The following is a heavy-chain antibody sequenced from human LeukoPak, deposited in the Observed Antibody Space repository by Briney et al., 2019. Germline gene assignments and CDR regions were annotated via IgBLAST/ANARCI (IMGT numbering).Heavy chain of an antibody. CDR3: VRDYQWAFDY. D-gene: IGHD1-26*01. J-gene: IGHJ4*02. V-gene: IGHV3-48*01. CDR2: ISSDTI. Sequence: PGGSLRLSCAASGFTFGGYSMNWVRQAPGKGLEWLSYISSDTISYADSVKGRFTISRDDAKNSLYLQMSSLRAVDTAVYYCVRDYQWAFDYWGQGTLVTVSS. CDR1: GFTFGGYS.